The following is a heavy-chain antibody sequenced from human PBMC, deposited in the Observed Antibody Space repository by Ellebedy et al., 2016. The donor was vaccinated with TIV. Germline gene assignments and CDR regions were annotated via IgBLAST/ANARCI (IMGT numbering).Heavy chain of an antibody. V-gene: IGHV3-30-3*01. J-gene: IGHJ3*02. CDR3: ARGLISGYYAGHAFDI. CDR2: ISYDGSNK. D-gene: IGHD3-22*01. CDR1: GFTFSSDA. Sequence: GESLKISCAASGFTFSSDAMHWVRQAPGKGLEWVAVISYDGSNKYYADSVKGRFTISRDNSKNTLYLQMNSLRAEDTAVYYCARGLISGYYAGHAFDIWGQGTMVTVSS.